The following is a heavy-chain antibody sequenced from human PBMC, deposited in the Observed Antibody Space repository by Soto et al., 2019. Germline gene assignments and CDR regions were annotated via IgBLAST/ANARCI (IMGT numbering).Heavy chain of an antibody. J-gene: IGHJ4*02. D-gene: IGHD6-19*01. V-gene: IGHV3-23*01. CDR1: GFTFSSYA. CDR3: AKAQPTPYSSGWYYYFDY. CDR2: ISGSGGST. Sequence: GGSLRLSCAASGFTFSSYAMSWVRQAPGKGLKWVSAISGSGGSTYYADSVKGRFTISRDNSKNTLYLQMNSLRAEDTAVYYCAKAQPTPYSSGWYYYFDYWGQGTLVTVSS.